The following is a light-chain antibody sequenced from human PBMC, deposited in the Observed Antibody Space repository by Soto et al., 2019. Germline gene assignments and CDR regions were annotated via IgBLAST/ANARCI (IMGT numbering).Light chain of an antibody. J-gene: IGKJ5*01. CDR3: QQYNNGPPIT. CDR2: GAS. CDR1: QSVNTK. V-gene: IGKV3-15*01. Sequence: EMVFTQSPGTLSVSPGERATLSCRASQSVNTKLAWYQQKPGQPPRLLIYGASTRATGVPARFSGSGSGTEFTLTISSLQSEDFAVYYCQQYNNGPPITFGQGTRLEI.